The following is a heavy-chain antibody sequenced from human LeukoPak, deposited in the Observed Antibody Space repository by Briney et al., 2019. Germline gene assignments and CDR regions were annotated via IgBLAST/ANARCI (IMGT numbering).Heavy chain of an antibody. CDR1: GFTFSSYG. Sequence: GGSLRLSCAASGFTFSSYGMHWVRQAPGKGLEWVANIKHDGSEKNYVDSVKGRFTISRDNAKNSLYLQMNSLRAEDTAVYYCARGGYNFGYWGQGTLVTVSS. J-gene: IGHJ4*02. CDR2: IKHDGSEK. CDR3: ARGGYNFGY. V-gene: IGHV3-7*03. D-gene: IGHD5-18*01.